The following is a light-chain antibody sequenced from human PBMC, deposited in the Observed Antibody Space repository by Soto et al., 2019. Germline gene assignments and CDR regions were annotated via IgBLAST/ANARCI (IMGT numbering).Light chain of an antibody. J-gene: IGKJ2*01. V-gene: IGKV3-20*01. CDR2: GAS. CDR1: QTVSNSF. CDR3: QLYGSSPYT. Sequence: EIVLTQSPGTLSLSPGERATLNCRASQTVSNSFLAWYRHKPGQAPTLLIYGASSRATGIPARFSGSGSGTDFTLIISRLEPEDFAVYYCQLYGSSPYTFGQGTKLEIK.